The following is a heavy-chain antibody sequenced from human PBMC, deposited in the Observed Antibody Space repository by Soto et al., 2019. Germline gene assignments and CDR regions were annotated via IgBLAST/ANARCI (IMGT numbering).Heavy chain of an antibody. CDR3: ARDTNGLHY. Sequence: EVQLVESGGGLVQPGGSLRLSCAASGLIFSNYNMHWVRQAPGKGLVWVSRINTDGSITDYADSVKGRFTVSRDNAKNTMYLQMNSLTADDTAVYYCARDTNGLHYWGQGTLVTVSS. J-gene: IGHJ4*02. V-gene: IGHV3-74*01. D-gene: IGHD2-8*01. CDR2: INTDGSIT. CDR1: GLIFSNYN.